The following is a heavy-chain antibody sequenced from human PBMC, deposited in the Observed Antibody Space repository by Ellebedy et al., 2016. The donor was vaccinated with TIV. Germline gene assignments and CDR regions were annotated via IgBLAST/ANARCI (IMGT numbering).Heavy chain of an antibody. CDR3: TRDDRFSGTWYSAYFQY. CDR2: VNTHKGNI. CDR1: GYNFSNYG. J-gene: IGHJ1*01. D-gene: IGHD1-26*01. V-gene: IGHV1-18*01. Sequence: ASVKVSCXASGYNFSNYGISWVRQGPGQGLEWMGWVNTHKGNINYAPKFRGRVTMTIDTSTSTVYMELRSLASDDTAVYYCTRDDRFSGTWYSAYFQYWGQGTLVTVSS.